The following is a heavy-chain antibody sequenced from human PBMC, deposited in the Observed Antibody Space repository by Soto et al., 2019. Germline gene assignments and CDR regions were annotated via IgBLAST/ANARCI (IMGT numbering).Heavy chain of an antibody. CDR3: ARVEYSSSEGEGAFDI. CDR2: IYYSGST. V-gene: IGHV4-31*03. J-gene: IGHJ3*02. Sequence: QVQLQESGPGLVKPSQTLSLTCTVSGGSISSGGYYWSWIRQHPGKGLERIGYIYYSGSTYYNPSLKSRVTISVDTSKNQFSLKLSSVTAADTAVYYCARVEYSSSEGEGAFDIWGQGTMVTVSS. D-gene: IGHD6-6*01. CDR1: GGSISSGGYY.